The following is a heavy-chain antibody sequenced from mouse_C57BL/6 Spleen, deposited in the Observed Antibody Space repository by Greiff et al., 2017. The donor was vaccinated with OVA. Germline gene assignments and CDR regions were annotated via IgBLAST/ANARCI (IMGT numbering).Heavy chain of an antibody. CDR1: GYTFTGYW. CDR2: ILPGSGST. D-gene: IGHD1-1*01. V-gene: IGHV1-9*01. J-gene: IGHJ2*01. CDR3: ARVHYYGSSYGLYFDY. Sequence: QVQLQQSGAELMKPGASVKLSCKATGYTFTGYWIEWVKQRPGHGLEWIGEILPGSGSTNYNEKFKGKATFTADTSSKTAYMQLSSLTTEDSAIYYCARVHYYGSSYGLYFDYWGQGTTLTVSS.